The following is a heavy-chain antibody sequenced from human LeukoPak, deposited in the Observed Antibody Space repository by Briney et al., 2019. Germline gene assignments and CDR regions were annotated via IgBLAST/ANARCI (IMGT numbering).Heavy chain of an antibody. Sequence: GASVKVSCKASGGTFSSYAISWVRQAPGQGLEWMGRIIPIFGTANYAQKFQGRVTITTDESTSTAYMELSSLRSEDTAVYYCARGGAYIWLGELNWFDPWGQGTLVTVSS. CDR1: GGTFSSYA. CDR2: IIPIFGTA. D-gene: IGHD3-10*01. CDR3: ARGGAYIWLGELNWFDP. J-gene: IGHJ5*02. V-gene: IGHV1-69*05.